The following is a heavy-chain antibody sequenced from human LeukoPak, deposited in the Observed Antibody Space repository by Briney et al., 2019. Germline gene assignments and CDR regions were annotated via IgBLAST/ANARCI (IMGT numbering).Heavy chain of an antibody. J-gene: IGHJ4*02. Sequence: GGSLRLSCTASGFTFGDYAVSWFRQAPGKGLEWVGFIRKRAYRGTTEYAASVRGRFTISRDDFKSIAYLQMSSLKTEDTAVYYCSIEVVPGEYFDYWGQGTLVTVSS. CDR3: SIEVVPGEYFDY. CDR1: GFTFGDYA. V-gene: IGHV3-49*03. CDR2: IRKRAYRGTT. D-gene: IGHD3-22*01.